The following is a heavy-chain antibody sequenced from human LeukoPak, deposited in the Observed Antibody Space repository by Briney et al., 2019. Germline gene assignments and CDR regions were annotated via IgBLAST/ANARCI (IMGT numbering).Heavy chain of an antibody. CDR2: ISGSSSTT. J-gene: IGHJ4*02. D-gene: IGHD1-26*01. Sequence: GGSLRLSCAAPGFSFSTYNMNWVRQAPGKGLEWVSFISGSSSTTHYEDSVKGRFTISRDNAKNSLYLQMNSLRAEDTAVYYCARGEVEATTPIDYWGQGTLVTVSS. CDR1: GFSFSTYN. CDR3: ARGEVEATTPIDY. V-gene: IGHV3-48*04.